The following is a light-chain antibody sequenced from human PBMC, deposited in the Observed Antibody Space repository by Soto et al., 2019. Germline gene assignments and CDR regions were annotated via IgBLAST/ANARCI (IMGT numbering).Light chain of an antibody. CDR2: GAS. CDR3: QHYKVWPWT. Sequence: EIVITQSPATLSVSPGERATLSCRASQSISSDLAWYQQKPGQAPRLLIYGASTRATGFPARFSGSGSGTDFTLTISSLQSEDFAVYFCQHYKVWPWTFGQGTKVEIK. J-gene: IGKJ1*01. CDR1: QSISSD. V-gene: IGKV3-15*01.